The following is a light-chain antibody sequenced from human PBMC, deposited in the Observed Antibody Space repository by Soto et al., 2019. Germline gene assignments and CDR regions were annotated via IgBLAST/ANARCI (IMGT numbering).Light chain of an antibody. CDR3: QQRSSWPIT. CDR1: QSVSSN. CDR2: DAS. Sequence: EIVMTQSPATLSVSPGERATLSCRASQSVSSNLAWYQQKPGQAPRLLIYDASNRATGIPARFSGSGSGTDFTVTISSLEPEDFAVYYCQQRSSWPITFGPGTRLEIK. V-gene: IGKV3-11*01. J-gene: IGKJ5*01.